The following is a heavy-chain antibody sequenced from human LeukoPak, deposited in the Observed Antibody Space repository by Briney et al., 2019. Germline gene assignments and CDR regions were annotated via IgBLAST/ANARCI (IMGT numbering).Heavy chain of an antibody. CDR3: AKTVVVTVNFRAFDI. V-gene: IGHV1-2*02. Sequence: GASVKVSCKASGYTFTGYYMHWVRQAPGQELEWMGWINPNSGGTNYAQKFQGRVTMTRDTSISTAYMELSRLRSDDTAVYYCAKTVVVTVNFRAFDIWGQGTMVTVSS. D-gene: IGHD2-21*02. CDR1: GYTFTGYY. CDR2: INPNSGGT. J-gene: IGHJ3*02.